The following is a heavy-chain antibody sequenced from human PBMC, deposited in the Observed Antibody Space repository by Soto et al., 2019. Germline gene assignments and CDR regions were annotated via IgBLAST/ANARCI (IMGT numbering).Heavy chain of an antibody. CDR2: ISYDGSNK. J-gene: IGHJ6*02. CDR3: ARFSGPPV. CDR1: GFTFSSYA. Sequence: QVQLVESGGGVVQPGRSLRLSCAASGFTFSSYAMHWVRQAPGKGLEWVAVISYDGSNKYYADSVKGRFTISRDNSKNTLYLQMNSLRAEVTAVYYCARFSGPPVWGQGTTVTVSS. D-gene: IGHD6-19*01. V-gene: IGHV3-30-3*01.